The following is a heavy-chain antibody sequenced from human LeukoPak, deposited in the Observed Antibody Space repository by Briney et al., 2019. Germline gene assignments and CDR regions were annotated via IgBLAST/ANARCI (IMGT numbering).Heavy chain of an antibody. J-gene: IGHJ3*02. CDR1: GFTFSSYA. V-gene: IGHV3-23*01. CDR2: ISGSGGST. D-gene: IGHD3-22*01. Sequence: PGGSLRLSCAASGFTFSSYAMGWVRQAPGKGLEWVSAISGSGGSTYYADSVKGRFTISRDNSKNTLYLQMNSLRAEDTAVYYCAKETVDDSSGYPDAFDIWGQGTMVTVSS. CDR3: AKETVDDSSGYPDAFDI.